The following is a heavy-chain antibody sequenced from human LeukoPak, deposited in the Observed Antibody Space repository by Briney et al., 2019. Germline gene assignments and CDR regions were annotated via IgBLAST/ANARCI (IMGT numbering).Heavy chain of an antibody. CDR2: ISAYNGNT. CDR1: GYTFTSYG. D-gene: IGHD4-17*01. V-gene: IGHV1-18*01. CDR3: ARIDDYGDYVGHSDPNVDY. J-gene: IGHJ4*02. Sequence: ASVKVSCKASGYTFTSYGISWVRQAPGQGLEWMGWISAYNGNTNYAQKLQGRVTMTTDTSTSTAYMELRSLRSDDTAVYYCARIDDYGDYVGHSDPNVDYWGQGTLVTVSS.